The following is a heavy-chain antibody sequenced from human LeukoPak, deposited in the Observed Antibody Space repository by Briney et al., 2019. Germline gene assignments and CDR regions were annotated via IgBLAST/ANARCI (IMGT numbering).Heavy chain of an antibody. Sequence: PGRSLRLPCAASGFTFSSYAMHWVRQAPGKGLEWVAVISYDGSNKYYADSVKGRFTISRDNSKNTLYLQMNSLRAEDTAVYYCARDGIVSRGGYYYYYYMDVWGKGTTVTVSS. CDR3: ARDGIVSRGGYYYYYYMDV. J-gene: IGHJ6*03. D-gene: IGHD3-10*01. V-gene: IGHV3-30*04. CDR2: ISYDGSNK. CDR1: GFTFSSYA.